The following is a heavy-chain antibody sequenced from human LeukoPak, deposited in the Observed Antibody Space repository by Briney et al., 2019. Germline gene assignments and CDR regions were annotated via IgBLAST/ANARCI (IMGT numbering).Heavy chain of an antibody. J-gene: IGHJ5*02. Sequence: ASVKVSCKASGYTFTSYGISWVRQAPGQGLEWMGWISAYNGNTNYAQKLQGRVTMTTDTSTSIAYMELRSLRSDDTAVYYCARDGPRPSIFGVVIPFDPWGRGTLVTVSS. CDR1: GYTFTSYG. D-gene: IGHD3-3*01. V-gene: IGHV1-18*01. CDR2: ISAYNGNT. CDR3: ARDGPRPSIFGVVIPFDP.